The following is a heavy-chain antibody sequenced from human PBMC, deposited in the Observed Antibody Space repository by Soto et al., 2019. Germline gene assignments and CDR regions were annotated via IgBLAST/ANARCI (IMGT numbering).Heavy chain of an antibody. CDR2: FDPEDGET. CDR3: ATSRGSSWSRPDY. D-gene: IGHD6-13*01. CDR1: GYTLTELS. Sequence: ASVKVSCKVSGYTLTELSTHWARQAPGKGLEWMVGFDPEDGETIYAQKFQGRVTMTEDTSTDTAYMELSSLRSEDTAVYYCATSRGSSWSRPDYWGQRTLVTVSS. J-gene: IGHJ4*02. V-gene: IGHV1-24*01.